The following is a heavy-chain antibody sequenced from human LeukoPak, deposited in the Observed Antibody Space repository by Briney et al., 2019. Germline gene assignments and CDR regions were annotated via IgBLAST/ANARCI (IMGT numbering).Heavy chain of an antibody. CDR3: VRYRGVERPV. V-gene: IGHV3-7*05. J-gene: IGHJ4*02. CDR1: GITFNSYW. CDR2: IKQDGSEK. D-gene: IGHD3-10*01. Sequence: GGSLRLSCAASGITFNSYWMSWVRQAPGKGLEWVANIKQDGSEKYYVDSVKGRFTTSRDNAKNSLFLQMNSLRSEDTAGYYCVRYRGVERPVWGQGTLVTVSS.